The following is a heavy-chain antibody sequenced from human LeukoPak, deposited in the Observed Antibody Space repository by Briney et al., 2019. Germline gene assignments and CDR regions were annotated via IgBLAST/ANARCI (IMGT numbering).Heavy chain of an antibody. V-gene: IGHV3-7*01. CDR2: VNQDGSEE. J-gene: IGHJ4*02. Sequence: PGGSLRLSCAASGFTFSDYYMSWIRQAPGKGLEWVANVNQDGSEEYYVDSVKGRFTISRDNAKDSLYLHMNSLRAEDTGVYYCARDRVGLVPGITRYWGQGTLVTVSS. D-gene: IGHD1-7*01. CDR1: GFTFSDYY. CDR3: ARDRVGLVPGITRY.